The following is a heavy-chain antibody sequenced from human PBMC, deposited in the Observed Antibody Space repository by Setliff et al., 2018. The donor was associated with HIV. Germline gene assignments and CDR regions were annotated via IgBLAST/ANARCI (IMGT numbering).Heavy chain of an antibody. J-gene: IGHJ4*02. V-gene: IGHV4-59*12. CDR1: GDSISSYY. Sequence: SETLSLTCTVSGDSISSYYWSWIRQPPGKGLEWIGYIYYSGSTNYNPSLKSRVSISVDTSKKQFSLKLSSVSAADTAVYYCARAADYHDSSGYWAPPRYFDYWGQGTLVTVSS. CDR2: IYYSGST. D-gene: IGHD3-22*01. CDR3: ARAADYHDSSGYWAPPRYFDY.